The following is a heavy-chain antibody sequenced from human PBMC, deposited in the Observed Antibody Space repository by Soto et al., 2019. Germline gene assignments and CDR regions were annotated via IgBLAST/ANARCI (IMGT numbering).Heavy chain of an antibody. J-gene: IGHJ6*03. CDR1: SGSISSSNW. D-gene: IGHD2-15*01. V-gene: IGHV4-4*02. Sequence: QVQLQESGPGLVKPSGTLSLTCAVSSGSISSSNWWGWVRQPPGKGLGWIGEIYHSGSTNYNPSLKSRGTISVDKSKNQFSLKLSSVTAADTAVYYCASLGYCSGGSCPTPYYYYYYMDVWGKGTTVTVSS. CDR2: IYHSGST. CDR3: ASLGYCSGGSCPTPYYYYYYMDV.